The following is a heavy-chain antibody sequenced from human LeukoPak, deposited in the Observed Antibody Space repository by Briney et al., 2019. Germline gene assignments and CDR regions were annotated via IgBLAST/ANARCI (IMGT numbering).Heavy chain of an antibody. CDR3: ARGGDIYSSSWYGY. V-gene: IGHV1-8*03. Sequence: ASVKVSCKASGYTFTGYYMHWVRQATGQGLEWMGWMNPNSGNTGYAQKFQGRVTITRNTSISTAYMELSSLRSADTAVYYCARGGDIYSSSWYGYWGQGTLVTVSS. J-gene: IGHJ4*02. D-gene: IGHD6-13*01. CDR2: MNPNSGNT. CDR1: GYTFTGYY.